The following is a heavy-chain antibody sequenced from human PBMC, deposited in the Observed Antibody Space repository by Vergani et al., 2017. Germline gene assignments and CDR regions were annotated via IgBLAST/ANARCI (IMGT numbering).Heavy chain of an antibody. V-gene: IGHV4-39*01. J-gene: IGHJ4*02. CDR3: AKRLDYGDADY. D-gene: IGHD4-17*01. Sequence: QLQLQESGPGLVKPSATLSLTCSVSGASIRSSNYYWGWIRQPPGKGLEWIASIYYSGSTYYNPYLKSRVTISVDTSKNQFALKLSSVTAADTAVYYCAKRLDYGDADYWGQGTLVTVSS. CDR2: IYYSGST. CDR1: GASIRSSNYY.